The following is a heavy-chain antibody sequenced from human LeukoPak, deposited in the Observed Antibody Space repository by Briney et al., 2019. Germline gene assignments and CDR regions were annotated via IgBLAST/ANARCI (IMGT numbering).Heavy chain of an antibody. CDR1: GYTFSGYY. CDR2: INPNSGGR. Sequence: GESLKISCKASGYTFSGYYMHWVRQAPGQGLEWMGWINPNSGGRNYAQKFQGRVTMTRDTSISTAYMELSRLRSDDTAVYYCARHYYDSSGYYYYTLDYWGQGTLVTVSS. V-gene: IGHV1-2*02. J-gene: IGHJ4*02. CDR3: ARHYYDSSGYYYYTLDY. D-gene: IGHD3-22*01.